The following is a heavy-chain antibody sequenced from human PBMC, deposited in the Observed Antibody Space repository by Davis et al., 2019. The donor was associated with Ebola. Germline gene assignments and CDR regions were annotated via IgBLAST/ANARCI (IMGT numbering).Heavy chain of an antibody. J-gene: IGHJ6*02. V-gene: IGHV1-69*06. D-gene: IGHD3-10*01. CDR3: ATGLLWFREGYYYYGMDV. CDR2: IIPIFGTA. Sequence: SVKVSCKASGYTFISYDINWVRQATGQGLEWMGGIIPIFGTANYAQKFQGRVTITADKSTSTAYMELSSLRSEDTAVYYCATGLLWFREGYYYYGMDVWGQGTTVTVSS. CDR1: GYTFISYD.